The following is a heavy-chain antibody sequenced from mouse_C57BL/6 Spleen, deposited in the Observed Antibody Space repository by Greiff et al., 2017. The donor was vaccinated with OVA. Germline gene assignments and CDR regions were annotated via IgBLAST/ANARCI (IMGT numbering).Heavy chain of an antibody. CDR1: GYAFSSSW. CDR2: IYPGDGDT. V-gene: IGHV1-82*01. CDR3: AREGSSGPFDY. D-gene: IGHD3-2*02. J-gene: IGHJ2*01. Sequence: VQLVESGPELVKPGASVKISCKASGYAFSSSWMNWVKQRPGKGLEWIGRIYPGDGDTNYNGKFKGKATLTADKSSSTAYMQLSSLTSEDSAVYFCAREGSSGPFDYWGQGTTLTVSS.